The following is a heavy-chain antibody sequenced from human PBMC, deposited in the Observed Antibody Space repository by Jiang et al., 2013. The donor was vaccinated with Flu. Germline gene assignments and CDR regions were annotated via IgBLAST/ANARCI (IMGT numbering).Heavy chain of an antibody. CDR1: GDSVSSNSAA. CDR2: TYYRSKWYN. Sequence: TCAISGDSVSSNSAAWNWIRQSPSRGLEWLGRTYYRSKWYNDYAVSVKSRITINPDTSKNQFSLQLNSVTPEDTAVYYCARDRRDFWSGYWYYYGMDVWGQGTTVTVSS. CDR3: ARDRRDFWSGYWYYYGMDV. D-gene: IGHD3-3*01. V-gene: IGHV6-1*01. J-gene: IGHJ6*02.